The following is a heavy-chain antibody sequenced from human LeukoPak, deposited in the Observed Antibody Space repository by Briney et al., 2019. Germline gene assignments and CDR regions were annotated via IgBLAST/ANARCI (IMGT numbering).Heavy chain of an antibody. J-gene: IGHJ4*02. V-gene: IGHV3-7*01. CDR2: IKQDGSEK. CDR3: ARSYCSGGSCYLVPFPNSAYFDY. CDR1: GFTFSSYW. D-gene: IGHD2-15*01. Sequence: PGGSLRLSCAASGFTFSSYWMSWVRQAPGKGLEWVANIKQDGSEKYYVDSVKGRFTISGDNAKNSLYLQMNSLRAEDTAVYYCARSYCSGGSCYLVPFPNSAYFDYWGQGTLVTVSS.